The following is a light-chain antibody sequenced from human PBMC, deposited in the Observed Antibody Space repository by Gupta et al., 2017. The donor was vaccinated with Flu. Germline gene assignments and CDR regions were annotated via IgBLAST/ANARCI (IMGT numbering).Light chain of an antibody. J-gene: IGLJ3*02. CDR1: SSDVGGYNS. CDR2: DVT. CDR3: CSYAATYWV. Sequence: QAALTQPRSVSGSPGPSVAISCTGTSSDVGGYNSVSLYQQLPGKAPKLMIYDVTQRPSEVPDRFSGSKSGNTASLTISGLQAEDEADYYCCSYAATYWVFGGGTKLTVL. V-gene: IGLV2-11*01.